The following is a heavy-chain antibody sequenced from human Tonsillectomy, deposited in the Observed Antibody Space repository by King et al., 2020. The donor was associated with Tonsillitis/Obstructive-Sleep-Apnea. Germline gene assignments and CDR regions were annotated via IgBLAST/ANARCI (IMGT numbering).Heavy chain of an antibody. CDR3: SRDEDY. J-gene: IGHJ4*02. V-gene: IGHV1-3*01. CDR2: IPAGSGDT. Sequence: QLVQSGAEVKKPGASVKVSCKASGYPFTSYAIHWVRQAPGQRLEWMGWIPAGSGDTKYSQKFQGRVTITRDTSATTAYMELSSLKSEDTAVYYCSRDEDYWGQGTLVTVSS. CDR1: GYPFTSYA.